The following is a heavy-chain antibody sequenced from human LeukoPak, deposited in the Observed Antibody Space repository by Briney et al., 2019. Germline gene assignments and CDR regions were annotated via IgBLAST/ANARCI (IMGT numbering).Heavy chain of an antibody. V-gene: IGHV1-18*01. Sequence: ASVKVSCKASGYTFTSYGISWVRQAPGQGLEWMGWISAYNGNTNYALKLQGRVTMTTDTSTSAAYMELRSLRSDDTAVYYCARDVAAAGTGDAFDIWGQGTMVTVSS. J-gene: IGHJ3*02. CDR1: GYTFTSYG. D-gene: IGHD6-13*01. CDR2: ISAYNGNT. CDR3: ARDVAAAGTGDAFDI.